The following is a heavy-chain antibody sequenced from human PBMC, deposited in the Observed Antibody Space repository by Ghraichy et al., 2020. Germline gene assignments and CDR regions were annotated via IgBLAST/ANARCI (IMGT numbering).Heavy chain of an antibody. CDR1: GHTFSTYG. V-gene: IGHV1-18*01. Sequence: ASVKVSCKASGHTFSTYGINWVRQAPGQGLEWMGWISAYNGNTNYAQKFLDRVTMTTDTSTSTAYMELRSLRSDDTAVYYCARDRARSYYSSGNYPSDYWGQGTLVTVSS. J-gene: IGHJ4*02. D-gene: IGHD3-10*01. CDR3: ARDRARSYYSSGNYPSDY. CDR2: ISAYNGNT.